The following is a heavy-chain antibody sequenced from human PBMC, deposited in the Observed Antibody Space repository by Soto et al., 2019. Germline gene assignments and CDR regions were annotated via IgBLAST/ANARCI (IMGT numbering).Heavy chain of an antibody. D-gene: IGHD2-21*02. CDR3: ARDFIYCGSDCYSLYGMDV. CDR1: GFTFSSYG. J-gene: IGHJ6*02. V-gene: IGHV3-33*01. CDR2: IWYDGSNK. Sequence: GGSLRLSCAASGFTFSSYGMHWVRQAPGKGLEWVAVIWYDGSNKYYADSVKGRFTISRDNSKNTLYLQMNSLRAEDTAVYYCARDFIYCGSDCYSLYGMDVWGQGTTVTVSS.